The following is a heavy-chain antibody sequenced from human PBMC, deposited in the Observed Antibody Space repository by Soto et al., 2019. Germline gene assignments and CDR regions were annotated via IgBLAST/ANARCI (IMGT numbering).Heavy chain of an antibody. J-gene: IGHJ6*02. CDR2: IYYSGST. CDR3: ARAWKQPWGGMDV. D-gene: IGHD6-13*01. V-gene: IGHV4-61*01. CDR1: GDSVSSNSYY. Sequence: QVQLQESGPRLVKPSETLSITCSVSGDSVSSNSYYGSWIRQPPGKGLEFIGYIYYSGSTNYNPSLKSRVTISLDTSKNQFSLRLSSVTAADTAVYYSARAWKQPWGGMDVWGPGTTVTVSS.